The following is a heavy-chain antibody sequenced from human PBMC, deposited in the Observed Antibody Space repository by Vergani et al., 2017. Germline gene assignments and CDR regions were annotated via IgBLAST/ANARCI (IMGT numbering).Heavy chain of an antibody. D-gene: IGHD1-1*01. CDR1: GFTFSAYW. J-gene: IGHJ5*01. CDR3: ARGGARGTTLSTTWFDS. Sequence: EVLLVESGGGLVQPGGSLRLSCAASGFTFSAYWMNWVRQAPGKGLEWVANIKQDGSEKYYVDSVKGRFTISRDNSKNTVYLQMGSLETEDTAVYYCARGGARGTTLSTTWFDSWGQGTLVTVSS. CDR2: IKQDGSEK. V-gene: IGHV3-7*01.